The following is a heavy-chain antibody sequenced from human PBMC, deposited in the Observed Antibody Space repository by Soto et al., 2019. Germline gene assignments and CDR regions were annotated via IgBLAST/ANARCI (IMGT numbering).Heavy chain of an antibody. CDR2: ISDRGQSV. D-gene: IGHD3-9*01. J-gene: IGHJ4*03. CDR3: AAPIVSGGLVPDISIAL. Sequence: QAGGYLGLSCAASGFTFSGYYMSWIRQAPGKGLEWVSSISDRGQSVFFADSVKGRFTISRDNSNNTLYLQMNSLRADDTAVYYCAAPIVSGGLVPDISIALWGQATLVTLSS. V-gene: IGHV3-23*01. CDR1: GFTFSGYY.